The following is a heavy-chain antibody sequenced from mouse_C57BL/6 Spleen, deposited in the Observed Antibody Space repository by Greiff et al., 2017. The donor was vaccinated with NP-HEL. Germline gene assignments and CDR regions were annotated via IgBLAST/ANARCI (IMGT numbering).Heavy chain of an antibody. CDR1: GYTFTSYW. Sequence: QVQLQQPGAELVMPGASVKLSCKASGYTFTSYWMHWVKQRPGQGLEWIGEIDPSDSYTNYNQKFKGKSTLTVEKSSSTAYMQLSSLTSEVSAVYYCARGTSYYSNWAWFAYWGQGTLVTVSA. V-gene: IGHV1-69*01. J-gene: IGHJ3*01. CDR2: IDPSDSYT. CDR3: ARGTSYYSNWAWFAY. D-gene: IGHD2-5*01.